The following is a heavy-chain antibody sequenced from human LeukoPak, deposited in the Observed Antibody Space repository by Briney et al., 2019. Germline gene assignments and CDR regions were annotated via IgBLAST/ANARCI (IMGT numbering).Heavy chain of an antibody. D-gene: IGHD1-14*01. CDR3: AKGTFHHPDYFDY. CDR2: ISDSGGNT. Sequence: GGSLRLSCAASGFTFNSYAMSWVRQAPWERLQWVSGISDSGGNTYYADSVRGRFTISRDNAKNSLYLQMNSLRAEDTALYYCAKGTFHHPDYFDYWGQGTLVTVSS. CDR1: GFTFNSYA. V-gene: IGHV3-23*01. J-gene: IGHJ4*02.